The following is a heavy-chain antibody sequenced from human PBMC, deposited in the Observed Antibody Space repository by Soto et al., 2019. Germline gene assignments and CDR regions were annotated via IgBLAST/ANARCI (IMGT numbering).Heavy chain of an antibody. CDR3: AKGWGYYGSGSSSYDY. Sequence: GGSLRLSCAASGFTFSSYAMSWVRQAPGKGLEWVSAISGSGGSTYYADSVKGRFTISRDNSKNTLYLQMNSLRAEDTAVYYCAKGWGYYGSGSSSYDYWRQGTLVTVSS. CDR2: ISGSGGST. D-gene: IGHD3-10*01. V-gene: IGHV3-23*01. CDR1: GFTFSSYA. J-gene: IGHJ4*02.